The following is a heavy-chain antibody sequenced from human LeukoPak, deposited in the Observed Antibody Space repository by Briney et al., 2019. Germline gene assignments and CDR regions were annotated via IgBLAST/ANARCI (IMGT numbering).Heavy chain of an antibody. D-gene: IGHD6-19*01. V-gene: IGHV3-30*02. Sequence: GGSLRLSCAASGFTFSSYAMSWVRQAPGKGLEWVAFIRYDGSNKYYADSVKGRFTISRDNSKNTLYLQMNSLRAEDTAVYYCAKNQAHGEQWLVPDYWGQGTLVTVSS. CDR2: IRYDGSNK. CDR3: AKNQAHGEQWLVPDY. CDR1: GFTFSSYA. J-gene: IGHJ4*02.